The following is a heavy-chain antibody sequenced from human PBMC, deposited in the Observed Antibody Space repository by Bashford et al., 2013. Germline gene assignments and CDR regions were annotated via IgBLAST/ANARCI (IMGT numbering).Heavy chain of an antibody. CDR2: ISSSGDSR. Sequence: VRQAPGKGLEWVSSISSSGDSRYYADSLEGRVTISRDNAKDSLYLQMYSLRAEDTAVYYCARTYCTSTSCLYYFDYWGQGTLVTVSS. J-gene: IGHJ4*02. V-gene: IGHV3-21*01. CDR3: ARTYCTSTSCLYYFDY. D-gene: IGHD2-2*01.